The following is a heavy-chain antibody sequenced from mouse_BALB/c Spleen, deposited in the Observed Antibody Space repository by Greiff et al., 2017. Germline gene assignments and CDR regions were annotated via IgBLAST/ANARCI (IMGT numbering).Heavy chain of an antibody. V-gene: IGHV2-6-4*01. CDR3: ARGKCGCRYAMDC. CDR1: GFSLSSYS. D-gene: IGHD1-1*02. CDR2: IWGGGST. Sequence: VKLVESGPGLVAPSPSLSISCTVSGFSLSSYSVHWVSQPPGKGLEWLGMIWGGGSTDYNLALKSRLSISKDNSKGQIFLKMNSLQTDGTAMYDSARGKCGCRYAMDCWGQGTASTVSS. J-gene: IGHJ4*01.